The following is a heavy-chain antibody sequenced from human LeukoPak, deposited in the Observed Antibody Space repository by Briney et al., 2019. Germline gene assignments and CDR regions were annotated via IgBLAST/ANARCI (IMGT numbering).Heavy chain of an antibody. V-gene: IGHV3-48*01. CDR3: VRDRDWAFDY. Sequence: PGGSLRLSCLASGFTFNTFTMNWVRQAPGKGLEWISFINTKSKSMYYADSVKGRFTISRDNFRNSLYLQINNLRAEDTALYYCVRDRDWAFDYWGQGTLVTVSS. CDR1: GFTFNTFT. D-gene: IGHD3-9*01. CDR2: INTKSKSM. J-gene: IGHJ4*02.